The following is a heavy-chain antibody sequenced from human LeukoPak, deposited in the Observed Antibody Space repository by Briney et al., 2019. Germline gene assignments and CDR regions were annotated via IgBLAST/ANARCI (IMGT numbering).Heavy chain of an antibody. CDR1: GGSISSSSYY. Sequence: SGTLSLTCTVSGGSISSSSYYWGWIRQPPGKGLEWIGNIYYSGSTYYNPSLKSRVTISVDTSKNQFSLKLSSVTAADTAVYYCARHQSEATTVTPALNYWGQGTLVTVS. D-gene: IGHD4-17*01. CDR3: ARHQSEATTVTPALNY. V-gene: IGHV4-39*01. J-gene: IGHJ4*02. CDR2: IYYSGST.